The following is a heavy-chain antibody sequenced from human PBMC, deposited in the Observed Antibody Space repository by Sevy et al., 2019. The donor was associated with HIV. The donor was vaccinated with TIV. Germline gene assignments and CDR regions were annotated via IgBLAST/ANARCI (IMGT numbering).Heavy chain of an antibody. CDR1: SYSVGSDNY. Sequence: SETLSLTCAVSSYSVGSDNYWGWIRQSPGKGLEWIGIIYRSGTTYYNPSLKSRVTISVDTSKNQFSLKLNSVTAADTAVYFCARAPPVRSGDDSLNWFDPWGQGTLVTVSS. V-gene: IGHV4-38-2*01. CDR2: IYRSGTT. J-gene: IGHJ5*02. D-gene: IGHD5-12*01. CDR3: ARAPPVRSGDDSLNWFDP.